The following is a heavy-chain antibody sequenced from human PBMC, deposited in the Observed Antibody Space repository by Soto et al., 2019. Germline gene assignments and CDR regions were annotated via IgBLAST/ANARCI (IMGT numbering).Heavy chain of an antibody. J-gene: IGHJ4*02. CDR2: ISTNGDNT. V-gene: IGHV3-23*01. CDR1: GFTFSRYA. D-gene: IGHD2-15*01. Sequence: GGSLRLSCVASGFTFSRYAMNWVRQAPGKGLEWVSGISTNGDNTNYSDSVKGRFSISRDNSKNTVHLQMNSLRAEDTAVFYCATTNTPDCSGHACYYFDYWGQGTLVTVSS. CDR3: ATTNTPDCSGHACYYFDY.